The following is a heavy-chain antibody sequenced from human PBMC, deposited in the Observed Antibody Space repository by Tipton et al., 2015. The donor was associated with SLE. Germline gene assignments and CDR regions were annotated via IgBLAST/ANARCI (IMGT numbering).Heavy chain of an antibody. CDR1: GLTFSSFW. CDR2: ISNDGSSA. J-gene: IGHJ4*02. Sequence: SLRLSCKVSGLTFSSFWMHWVRQPPGKGLLWVSRISNDGSSATYTDSVRGRFTTSRDNAENTVFLEMKDLRVEDTAVYYCGQVGYWGQGTLVTVSS. CDR3: GQVGY. V-gene: IGHV3-74*03. D-gene: IGHD2-15*01.